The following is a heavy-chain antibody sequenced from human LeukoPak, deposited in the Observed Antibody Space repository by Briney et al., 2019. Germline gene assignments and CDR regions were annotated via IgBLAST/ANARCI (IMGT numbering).Heavy chain of an antibody. V-gene: IGHV3-48*01. J-gene: IGHJ4*02. D-gene: IGHD2-2*01. CDR1: GFAFTGYS. CDR3: ARNAIASPDFDY. Sequence: PGGSLRLSCAASGFAFTGYSMNWVRQAPGKGLEWVSYISSSGAVIYYAESIKGRFTVSRDNAKKSLYLQLTGLRVEDTAVYYCARNAIASPDFDYWGQGTPVTVS. CDR2: ISSSGAVI.